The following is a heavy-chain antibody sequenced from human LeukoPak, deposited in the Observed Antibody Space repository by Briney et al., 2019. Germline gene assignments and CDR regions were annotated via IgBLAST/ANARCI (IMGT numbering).Heavy chain of an antibody. CDR3: ARADCSASTCYLRRSWFDP. Sequence: PGGSLKLSCTASGFSINSYDINWVRQAPGKGLEWVSSISPKSDFIYYSDSVRGRFTISRDNADNSLYLQMNSLRAEDTAVYYCARADCSASTCYLRRSWFDPWGQGTLVTVSS. CDR2: ISPKSDFI. CDR1: GFSINSYD. V-gene: IGHV3-21*01. D-gene: IGHD3-9*01. J-gene: IGHJ5*02.